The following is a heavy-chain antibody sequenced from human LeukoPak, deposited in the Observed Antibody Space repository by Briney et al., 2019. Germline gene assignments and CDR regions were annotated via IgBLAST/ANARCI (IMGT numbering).Heavy chain of an antibody. J-gene: IGHJ5*02. CDR1: GGSLSGYY. D-gene: IGHD5-18*01. Sequence: SETLSLTCAVYGGSLSGYYWSWIRQPPGKGLEWIGYIYYSGSTNYNPSLKSRVTISVDTSKNQFSLKLSSVTAADTAVYYCAGSLFFPTNSYGNWFDPWGQGTLVTVSS. CDR2: IYYSGST. CDR3: AGSLFFPTNSYGNWFDP. V-gene: IGHV4-59*01.